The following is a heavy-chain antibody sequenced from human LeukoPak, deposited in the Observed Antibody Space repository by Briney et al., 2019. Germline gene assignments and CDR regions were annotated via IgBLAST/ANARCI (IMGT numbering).Heavy chain of an antibody. Sequence: PGGSLRLSCGASGFIFSHYWMSWVRQAPGKGLEWVANIKQDGSVKYYVDSLKGRFTISRDNARNSVYLQMNSLRAEDTAVYYCTRDATYYLRYGYFDYWGQGTLVTVSS. D-gene: IGHD2/OR15-2a*01. V-gene: IGHV3-7*01. CDR1: GFIFSHYW. J-gene: IGHJ4*02. CDR2: IKQDGSVK. CDR3: TRDATYYLRYGYFDY.